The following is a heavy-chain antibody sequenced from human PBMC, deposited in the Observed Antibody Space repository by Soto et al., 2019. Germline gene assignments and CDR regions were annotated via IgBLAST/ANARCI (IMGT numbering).Heavy chain of an antibody. D-gene: IGHD2-15*01. J-gene: IGHJ6*03. CDR1: GLRLSASA. V-gene: IGHV3-23*01. CDR3: AKNGCSYPACYPYYYYVDV. CDR2: LTVTGDSA. Sequence: EVQLLESGGGLVNQGGPLSPPCEPPGLRLSASAVSGAGRPPGRGLEWVQSLTVTGDSAFYSDSVKGRFTISRDISKSTLYLQMNSLRAEDTAVYYCAKNGCSYPACYPYYYYVDVWGRGTTVTVSS.